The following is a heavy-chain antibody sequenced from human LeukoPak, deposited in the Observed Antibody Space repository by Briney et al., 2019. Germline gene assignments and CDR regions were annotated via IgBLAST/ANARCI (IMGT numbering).Heavy chain of an antibody. CDR1: GFTFSSYG. J-gene: IGHJ6*02. Sequence: GRSLRLSCAASGFTFSSYGMHWVRQAPGKGLEWVAAISYDGSNKYYADSVKGRFTISRDNSKNTLYLQMNSLRAEDTAVYYCARMGILEWFYYYGMDVWGQGTTVTVSS. D-gene: IGHD3-3*01. CDR3: ARMGILEWFYYYGMDV. V-gene: IGHV3-30*03. CDR2: ISYDGSNK.